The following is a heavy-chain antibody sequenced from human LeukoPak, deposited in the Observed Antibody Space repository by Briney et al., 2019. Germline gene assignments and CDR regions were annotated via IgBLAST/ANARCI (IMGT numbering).Heavy chain of an antibody. D-gene: IGHD6-6*01. V-gene: IGHV3-74*01. CDR1: GFTFSSYW. J-gene: IGHJ6*02. CDR2: INSDGSST. Sequence: GGSLRLSCAASGFTFSSYWMHWVRQAPGKGLVWVSRINSDGSSTSYADSVKGRFTISRDNAKNSLYLQMSSLRAEDTAVYYCARDGSSSSRPWWGQGTTVTVSS. CDR3: ARDGSSSSRPW.